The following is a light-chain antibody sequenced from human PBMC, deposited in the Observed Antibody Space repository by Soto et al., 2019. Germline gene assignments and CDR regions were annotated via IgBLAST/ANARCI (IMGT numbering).Light chain of an antibody. CDR3: TSYTGRTSWV. CDR1: SSDVGSYNH. V-gene: IGLV2-14*01. Sequence: QSALTQPASVTGSPGQSITISCTGTSSDVGSYNHVSWYQQYPGTAPRLIIYEVTNRPSGVSDRFSGSKSGSTASLTISGLQPEDDADYYCTSYTGRTSWVFGGGTKVTGL. J-gene: IGLJ3*02. CDR2: EVT.